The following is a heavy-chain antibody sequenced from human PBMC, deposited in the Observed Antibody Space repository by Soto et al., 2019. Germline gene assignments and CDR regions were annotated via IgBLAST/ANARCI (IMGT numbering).Heavy chain of an antibody. J-gene: IGHJ6*02. CDR2: ISAYNGNT. V-gene: IGHV1-18*01. D-gene: IGHD3-9*01. CDR1: GYTFTSYG. CDR3: ARENGKYYDILTGYVAGYYYYGMDV. Sequence: ASVKVSCKASGYTFTSYGISWGRQAPGQGLEWMGWISAYNGNTNYAQKLQGRVTMTTDTSTSTAYMELRSLRSDDTAVYYCARENGKYYDILTGYVAGYYYYGMDVWGQGTTVTVS.